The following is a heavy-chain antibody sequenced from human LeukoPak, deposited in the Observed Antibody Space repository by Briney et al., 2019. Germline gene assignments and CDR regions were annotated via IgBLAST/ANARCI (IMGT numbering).Heavy chain of an antibody. Sequence: ASVKVSCKASGYTFTSYDINWVRQATGHGLEWMGWMNPNSGNTGYAQKFQGRVTMTRNTSISTAYMELSSLRSEDTAVYYCARGLEALRWFGEYTSSFDPWGQGTLVTVSS. D-gene: IGHD3-10*01. CDR1: GYTFTSYD. V-gene: IGHV1-8*01. CDR3: ARGLEALRWFGEYTSSFDP. J-gene: IGHJ5*02. CDR2: MNPNSGNT.